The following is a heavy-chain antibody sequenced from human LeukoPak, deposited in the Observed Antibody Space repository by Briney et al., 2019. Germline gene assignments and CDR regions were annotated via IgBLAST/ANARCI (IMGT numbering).Heavy chain of an antibody. J-gene: IGHJ5*02. Sequence: SETLSLTCAVYGGSFSGYYWSWIRQPPGKGLEWIGEINHSGSTNYNPSLKSRVTISVDTSKNQFSLKLSSVTAADTAVYYCARRGPIRGDYEAGDNLVDPWGQGTLVTVSS. V-gene: IGHV4-34*01. CDR1: GGSFSGYY. D-gene: IGHD4-17*01. CDR3: ARRGPIRGDYEAGDNLVDP. CDR2: INHSGST.